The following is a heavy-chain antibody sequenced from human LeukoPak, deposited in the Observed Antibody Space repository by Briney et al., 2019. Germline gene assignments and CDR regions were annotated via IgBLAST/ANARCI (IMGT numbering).Heavy chain of an antibody. Sequence: SETLSLTCAVYGGSFSGYYWSWIRQPPGKGLEWIGEINHSGSTNYNPSLKSRVTISVDTSKNQFSLKLSSVTAADTAVYYCAIIAGFRRYYYMDVWGKGTTVTVSS. V-gene: IGHV4-34*01. J-gene: IGHJ6*03. CDR2: INHSGST. D-gene: IGHD6-13*01. CDR3: AIIAGFRRYYYMDV. CDR1: GGSFSGYY.